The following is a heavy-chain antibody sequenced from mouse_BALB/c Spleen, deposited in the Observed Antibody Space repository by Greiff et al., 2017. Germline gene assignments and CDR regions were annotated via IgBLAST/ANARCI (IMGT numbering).Heavy chain of an antibody. Sequence: VQLHQSGPELMKPGASVKISCKASGYSFTSSYMHWVKQSHGKSLEWIGYIDPFNGGTSYNQKFKGKATLTVDKSSSTAYMHLSSLTSEDSAVYYCARGDLPYDYWGQGTTLTVSS. V-gene: IGHV1S135*01. CDR1: GYSFTSSY. J-gene: IGHJ2*01. CDR2: IDPFNGGT. CDR3: ARGDLPYDY. D-gene: IGHD2-1*01.